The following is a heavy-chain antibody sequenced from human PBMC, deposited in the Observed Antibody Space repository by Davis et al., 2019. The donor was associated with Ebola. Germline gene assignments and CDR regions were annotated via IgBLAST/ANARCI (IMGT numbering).Heavy chain of an antibody. Sequence: PGGSLRLSCAASGFTFTSAWMSWVRQAPGKGLEWVGRIRSKADGGTTDYAAPVKGRFTISRDDSENTLYLQMNTRKTEDTAVYYCATDIPTHPDKFDNWGQGPLFTVSS. CDR3: ATDIPTHPDKFDN. CDR1: GFTFTSAW. CDR2: IRSKADGGTT. V-gene: IGHV3-15*01. D-gene: IGHD1-1*01. J-gene: IGHJ4*02.